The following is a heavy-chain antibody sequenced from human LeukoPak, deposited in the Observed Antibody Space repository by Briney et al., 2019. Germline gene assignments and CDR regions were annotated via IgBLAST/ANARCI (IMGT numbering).Heavy chain of an antibody. CDR2: INWNGGST. Sequence: GGSLRLSCTASGFTFDDYGMSWVRQAPGKGLEWVSGINWNGGSTGYADSVKGRFTISRDNSKNTLYLQMNSLRAEDTAVYYCAKQQLVSTPFDYWGQGTLVTVSS. CDR3: AKQQLVSTPFDY. V-gene: IGHV3-20*04. J-gene: IGHJ4*02. CDR1: GFTFDDYG. D-gene: IGHD6-13*01.